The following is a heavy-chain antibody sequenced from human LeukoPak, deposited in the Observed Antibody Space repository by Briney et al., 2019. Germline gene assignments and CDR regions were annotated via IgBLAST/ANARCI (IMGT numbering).Heavy chain of an antibody. J-gene: IGHJ3*02. D-gene: IGHD4-17*01. CDR1: GFTFSSYA. CDR2: ISSNGGST. Sequence: GGSLRLSCAASGFTFSSYAMHWVRQAPGKGLEYVSAISSNGGSTYYANSVKGRFTISRDNSKNTLYLQMGSLRAEDMAVYYCARALFGDQAKMGAFDIRGQGTMVTVSS. CDR3: ARALFGDQAKMGAFDI. V-gene: IGHV3-64*01.